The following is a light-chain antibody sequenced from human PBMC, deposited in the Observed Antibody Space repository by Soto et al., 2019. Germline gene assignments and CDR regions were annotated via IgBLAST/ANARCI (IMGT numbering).Light chain of an antibody. V-gene: IGKV1-27*01. CDR3: QKYSSGPWT. J-gene: IGKJ1*01. CDR1: QGISNY. CDR2: AAS. Sequence: DIQMTQSPSSLSASVGDRVTITCRASQGISNYLAWYQQQPGKEPKLLIYAASTLQSWVLSRFSGGGSWTDFTLPISSLQAEDVATYYCQKYSSGPWTFGQGTKVEIE.